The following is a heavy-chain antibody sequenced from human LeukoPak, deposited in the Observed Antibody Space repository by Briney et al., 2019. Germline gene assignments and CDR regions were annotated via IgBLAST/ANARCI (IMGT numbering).Heavy chain of an antibody. V-gene: IGHV4-34*01. D-gene: IGHD3-16*01. CDR1: GGSFSGYY. Sequence: SETLSLTCAVYGGSFSGYYWSWIRQPPGKGLEWIGEINHSGSTNYNPSLKSRVTISVDTSKNQFSLKLSSVTAADTAVYYCARRKGPVLIIKAFDIWGQGTMVTVSS. CDR3: ARRKGPVLIIKAFDI. J-gene: IGHJ3*02. CDR2: INHSGST.